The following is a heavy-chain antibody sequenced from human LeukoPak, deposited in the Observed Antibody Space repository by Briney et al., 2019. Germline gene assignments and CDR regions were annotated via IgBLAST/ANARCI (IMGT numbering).Heavy chain of an antibody. CDR3: ARGGYYDSSGYSDASLFDY. Sequence: ASVKVSCKASGYTFTSYGISWVRQAPGQGLEWMGWITTYNGNTNYAQNLQGRVTMTTDTSTSTAYMELRSLRSDDTAVYYCARGGYYDSSGYSDASLFDYWGQGTLVTVSS. J-gene: IGHJ4*02. CDR2: ITTYNGNT. V-gene: IGHV1-18*01. CDR1: GYTFTSYG. D-gene: IGHD3-22*01.